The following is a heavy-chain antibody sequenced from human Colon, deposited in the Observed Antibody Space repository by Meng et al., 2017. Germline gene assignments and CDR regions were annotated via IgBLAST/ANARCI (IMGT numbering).Heavy chain of an antibody. CDR2: INHSGST. V-gene: IGHV4-34*01. CDR3: ARVGGEYSSGGAYYFDY. CDR1: GGSFSGYY. Sequence: ESLKISCAVYGGSFSGYYWSWIRQPPGKGLEWIGEINHSGSTNYNPSLKSRVTISVDTSKNQFSLKLSSVTAADTAVYYCARVGGEYSSGGAYYFDYWGQGTLVTVSS. J-gene: IGHJ4*02. D-gene: IGHD6-19*01.